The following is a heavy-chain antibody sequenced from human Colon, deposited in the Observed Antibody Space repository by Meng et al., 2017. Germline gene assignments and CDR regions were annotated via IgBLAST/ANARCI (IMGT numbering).Heavy chain of an antibody. CDR3: TRDRYFGSGSYNYFAY. J-gene: IGHJ4*02. Sequence: ASVKVSCKASGYTFTSYTIHWVRQAPGQRPDWMGCINTGNGYTKYSQRFQGRVTITSDTSATTAYMELSSLRSEDTAVYYCTRDRYFGSGSYNYFAYWGQGTLVTVSS. CDR1: GYTFTSYT. D-gene: IGHD3-10*01. V-gene: IGHV1-3*04. CDR2: INTGNGYT.